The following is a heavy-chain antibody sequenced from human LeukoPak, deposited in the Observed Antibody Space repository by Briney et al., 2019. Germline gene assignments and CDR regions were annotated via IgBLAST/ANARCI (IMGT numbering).Heavy chain of an antibody. J-gene: IGHJ4*02. D-gene: IGHD5-18*01. Sequence: GGSLRLSCAASGFTFSSYWMSWVRQAPGKGLEWVANIKQDGSEKYYVDSVKGRFIISRDNSKNTLYLQMNSLRAEDTAVYYCARVTDTAMSPFDYWGQGTLVTVSS. CDR1: GFTFSSYW. CDR3: ARVTDTAMSPFDY. CDR2: IKQDGSEK. V-gene: IGHV3-7*01.